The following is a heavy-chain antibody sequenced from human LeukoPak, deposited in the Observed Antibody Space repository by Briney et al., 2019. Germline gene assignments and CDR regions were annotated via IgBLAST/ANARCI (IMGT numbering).Heavy chain of an antibody. Sequence: ASVKVSCKASGYTFTSYGISWVRQAPGQGLEWMGWISAYNGNTNYAQKLQGRVTMTTDTSTSTAYMELRSLRSDDTAVYYCARSLPSYDFWSGHTYNWFDPWGQGTLVTVSS. D-gene: IGHD3-3*01. CDR3: ARSLPSYDFWSGHTYNWFDP. J-gene: IGHJ5*02. CDR2: ISAYNGNT. V-gene: IGHV1-18*01. CDR1: GYTFTSYG.